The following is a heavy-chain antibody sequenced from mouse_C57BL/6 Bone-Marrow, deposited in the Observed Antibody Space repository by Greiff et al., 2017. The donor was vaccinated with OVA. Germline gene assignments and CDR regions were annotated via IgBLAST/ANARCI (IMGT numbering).Heavy chain of an antibody. J-gene: IGHJ1*03. D-gene: IGHD2-10*01. V-gene: IGHV1-53*01. CDR3: ARSYYGNYEGYWYFDV. Sequence: QVQLKQPGTELVQPGASVKLSCKASGYTFTSYWMHWVKQRPGQGLSWIGNINPSNGGTNYNEKFKSKATLTVDKSSSTAYMQLSSLTSEDSAVYYCARSYYGNYEGYWYFDVWGTGTTVTVAS. CDR1: GYTFTSYW. CDR2: INPSNGGT.